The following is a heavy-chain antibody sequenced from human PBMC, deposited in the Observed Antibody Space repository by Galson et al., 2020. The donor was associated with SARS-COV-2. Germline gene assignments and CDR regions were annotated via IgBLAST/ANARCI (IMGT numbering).Heavy chain of an antibody. J-gene: IGHJ4*02. CDR1: GFTFSSYS. Sequence: GESLKISCAASGFTFSSYSMNWVRQAPGKGLEWVSSISSSSSYIYYADSVKGRFTISGDNAKNSLYLQMNSLRAEDTAVYYCASNRGYSGYDLPSPLDYWGQGTLVTVSS. V-gene: IGHV3-21*01. CDR3: ASNRGYSGYDLPSPLDY. D-gene: IGHD5-12*01. CDR2: ISSSSSYI.